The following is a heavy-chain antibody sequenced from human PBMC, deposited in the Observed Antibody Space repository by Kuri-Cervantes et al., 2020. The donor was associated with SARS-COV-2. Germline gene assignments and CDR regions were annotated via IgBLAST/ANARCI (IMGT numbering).Heavy chain of an antibody. Sequence: ESLKISCPVYGGSFSGYYWSWIRQSPGKGLEWIGSIYYSGGTYYNPSLKSRVTISVDTSKNQFSLKLSSVTAADTAVYYCARQMMSSITIFGVVITRNWFDPWGQGTLVTVSS. J-gene: IGHJ5*02. D-gene: IGHD3-3*01. CDR2: IYYSGGT. V-gene: IGHV4-39*01. CDR1: GGSFSGYY. CDR3: ARQMMSSITIFGVVITRNWFDP.